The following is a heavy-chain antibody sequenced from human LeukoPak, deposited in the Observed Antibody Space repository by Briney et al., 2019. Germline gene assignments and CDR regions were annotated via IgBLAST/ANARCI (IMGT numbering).Heavy chain of an antibody. J-gene: IGHJ4*02. V-gene: IGHV3-64*01. CDR3: AREGGSGSYWFDY. D-gene: IGHD3-10*01. CDR2: ISSNGGGT. Sequence: GGSLRLSCAASGFTFSSYAMHWVRQAPGKGLEYVSAISSNGGGTYYANSVKGRFTISGDNSKNTLYLQMGSLRAEDMAVYYCAREGGSGSYWFDYWGQGTLVTVSS. CDR1: GFTFSSYA.